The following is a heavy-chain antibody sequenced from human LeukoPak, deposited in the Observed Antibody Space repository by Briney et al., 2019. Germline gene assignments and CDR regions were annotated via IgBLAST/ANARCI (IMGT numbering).Heavy chain of an antibody. CDR3: AKGNYYDSSGHIDY. Sequence: GGSLRLSCAASGFTFDDYAMHWVRQAPGKGLEWVSGISWNSGSIGYADSVKGRFTISRDNVKNSLYLQMNSLRAEDMALYYCAKGNYYDSSGHIDYWGQGTLVTVSS. CDR1: GFTFDDYA. J-gene: IGHJ4*02. D-gene: IGHD3-22*01. CDR2: ISWNSGSI. V-gene: IGHV3-9*03.